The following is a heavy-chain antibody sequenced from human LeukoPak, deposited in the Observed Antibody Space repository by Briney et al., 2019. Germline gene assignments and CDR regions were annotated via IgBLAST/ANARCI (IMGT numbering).Heavy chain of an antibody. D-gene: IGHD2-21*01. J-gene: IGHJ6*03. V-gene: IGHV4-34*01. CDR3: ARSRTGVVIATPHYYYYYMDV. CDR1: GGSFSGYY. Sequence: SETLSLTCAVYGGSFSGYYWSWIRQPPGKGLEWIGEINHSGSTNYNPSLKSRVTMSVDTSKNQFSLKLSSVTAADTAVYYCARSRTGVVIATPHYYYYYMDVWGKGTTVTVSS. CDR2: INHSGST.